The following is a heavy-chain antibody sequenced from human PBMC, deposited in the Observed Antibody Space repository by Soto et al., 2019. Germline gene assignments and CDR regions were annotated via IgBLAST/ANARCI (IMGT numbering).Heavy chain of an antibody. Sequence: QVQLVESGGGVVQPGRSLRLSCAASGFTFSNYAMHWVRQAPGKGLEWVAAILSDEINKYSADSVKGRFTISRDNSKDTLYLQMTSLRPEDTAVYYFAIMATFGGGVAFDIWGQGTMVTVSS. CDR1: GFTFSNYA. V-gene: IGHV3-30-3*01. J-gene: IGHJ3*02. CDR3: AIMATFGGGVAFDI. CDR2: ILSDEINK. D-gene: IGHD2-8*02.